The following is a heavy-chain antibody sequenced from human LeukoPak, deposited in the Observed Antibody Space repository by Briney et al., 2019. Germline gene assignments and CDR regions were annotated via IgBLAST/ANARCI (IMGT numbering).Heavy chain of an antibody. CDR1: GFTFSSYW. CDR3: ARHTYIAAADY. Sequence: GGSLRLSCAASGFTFSSYWMSWVRQAPGKGLEWVANIKQDGSEKYYVASVKGRFTISRDNAKNSLYLQMNSLRAEDAAVYYCARHTYIAAADYWGQGTLVTVSS. V-gene: IGHV3-7*01. D-gene: IGHD6-13*01. J-gene: IGHJ4*02. CDR2: IKQDGSEK.